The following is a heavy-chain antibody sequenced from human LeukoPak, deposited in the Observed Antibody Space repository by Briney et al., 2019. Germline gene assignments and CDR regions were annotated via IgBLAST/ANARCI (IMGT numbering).Heavy chain of an antibody. J-gene: IGHJ6*03. CDR2: ISGSGDST. V-gene: IGHV3-23*01. Sequence: PGGSLRLSCAASGFTFSSYGMSWVRQAPGKGLEWVSGISGSGDSTFYADSVKGRLTISRDNSKNTRYLQMNSLRAEDTAVYYCAKTYYSSRAHYYYYYYMDVWGKGTTVTISS. CDR3: AKTYYSSRAHYYYYYYMDV. CDR1: GFTFSSYG. D-gene: IGHD3-10*01.